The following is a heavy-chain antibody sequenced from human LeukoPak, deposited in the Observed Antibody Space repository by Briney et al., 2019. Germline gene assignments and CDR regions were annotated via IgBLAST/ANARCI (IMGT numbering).Heavy chain of an antibody. CDR2: ISAYNGNT. CDR1: GYTFTSYG. D-gene: IGHD6-19*01. Sequence: ASVKVSCKASGYTFTSYGISWVRQAPGQGLEWMGWISAYNGNTNYAQKLQGRVTMTADTSTSTAYMELRSLRSDDTAVYYCARGAASSGWRDAFDIWGQGTMVTVSS. CDR3: ARGAASSGWRDAFDI. V-gene: IGHV1-18*01. J-gene: IGHJ3*02.